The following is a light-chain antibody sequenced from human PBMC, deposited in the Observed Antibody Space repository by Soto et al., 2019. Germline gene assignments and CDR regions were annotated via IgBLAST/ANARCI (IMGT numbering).Light chain of an antibody. CDR2: GAS. V-gene: IGKV3-15*01. CDR1: QSVGSN. Sequence: DILLTQSPATLSVSPGERATLSCRASQSVGSNLAWYQHKPGQAPRLLIYGASTRATGVPARFSGSGSGTEFTLTISSLQSDEFAVYYCQQYDNWTFGQGTKVELK. CDR3: QQYDNWT. J-gene: IGKJ1*01.